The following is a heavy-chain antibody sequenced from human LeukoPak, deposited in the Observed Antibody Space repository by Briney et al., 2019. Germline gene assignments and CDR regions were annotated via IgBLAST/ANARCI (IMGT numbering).Heavy chain of an antibody. CDR3: ARGKYCSSTRCDYGWINCFDP. CDR1: GGSFSSYY. J-gene: IGHJ5*02. V-gene: IGHV4-34*01. Sequence: SETLSLTCAVSGGSFSSYYWNWIRQPPGKGLEWVWDINHSGSTTYNPYPERGVSILADTSNNQYSLKLSTVTAADEAVYYCARGKYCSSTRCDYGWINCFDPWGQGTLVTVSS. D-gene: IGHD2-2*01. CDR2: INHSGST.